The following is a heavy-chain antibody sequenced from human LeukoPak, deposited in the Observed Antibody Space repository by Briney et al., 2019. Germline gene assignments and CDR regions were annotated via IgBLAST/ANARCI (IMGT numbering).Heavy chain of an antibody. CDR2: ITGVRGNT. V-gene: IGHV3-23*01. D-gene: IGHD4-17*01. CDR3: AKDRGPDSKGEYPVSYGKDV. CDR1: ESTFSNFA. Sequence: GGSLRPSCPALESTFSNFAMSWFRQAPGKGLDWVPSITGVRGNTLYAGLGKGPFNIFPDKSKKPLYLQMNSLRAEDTGVYFRAKDRGPDSKGEYPVSYGKDVWGQGTKVNVS. J-gene: IGHJ6*02.